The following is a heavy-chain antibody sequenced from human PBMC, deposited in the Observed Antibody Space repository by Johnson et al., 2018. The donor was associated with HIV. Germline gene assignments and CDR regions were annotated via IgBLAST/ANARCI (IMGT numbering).Heavy chain of an antibody. J-gene: IGHJ3*02. D-gene: IGHD6-19*01. CDR1: GFTFSSYW. CDR2: IYSGGST. Sequence: VQLVESGGGLVQPGGSLRLSCAASGFTFSSYWMHWVRQAPGKGLEWVSVIYSGGSTYYADSVKGRFTISRDNSKNTLYLQMNSLRAEDTAVYYCARRMKAVAHHDAFDIWGQGTMVTVSS. V-gene: IGHV3-66*02. CDR3: ARRMKAVAHHDAFDI.